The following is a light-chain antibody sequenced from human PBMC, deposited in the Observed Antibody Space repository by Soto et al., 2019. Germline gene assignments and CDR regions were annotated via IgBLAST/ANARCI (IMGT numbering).Light chain of an antibody. CDR1: QGISSY. CDR2: TAS. V-gene: IGKV1-9*01. J-gene: IGKJ4*01. CDR3: QKYNSAPLT. Sequence: DIQLTQSPSFLSASAGDRVTITCRSSQGISSYLAWYQQKPGKAPNLLIYTASTLQSGVPSRFSGSGSGTDFTLTISCLQSEDVATYYCQKYNSAPLTFGGGTKVDIK.